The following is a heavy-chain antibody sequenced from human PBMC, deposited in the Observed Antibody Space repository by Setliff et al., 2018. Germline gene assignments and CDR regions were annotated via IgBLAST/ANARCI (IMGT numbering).Heavy chain of an antibody. CDR3: ARGEAGYYEAFDI. CDR1: GYTFISYD. D-gene: IGHD3-9*01. CDR2: IGAYNGNT. V-gene: IGHV1-18*01. J-gene: IGHJ3*02. Sequence: ASVKVSCKASGYTFISYDTNWVRQAPGQGLEWMGRIGAYNGNTKYAQKFQGRVTLTTETSANTAYMELRSLRSDDTAVYYCARGEAGYYEAFDIWGQGTMVTVSS.